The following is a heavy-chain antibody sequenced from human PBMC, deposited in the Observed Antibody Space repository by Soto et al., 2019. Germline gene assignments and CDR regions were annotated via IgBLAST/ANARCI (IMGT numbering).Heavy chain of an antibody. CDR3: AREGDHPFSLGY. V-gene: IGHV4-4*02. J-gene: IGHJ4*02. D-gene: IGHD3-16*01. CDR2: VHHSCST. CDR1: GGSITAKW. Sequence: QVQLQESGPGLVKLSGILSPTCAVSGGSITAKWWSWIRQTPGKGLEGMGGVHHSCSTNYRPFLKSRVTMSVDTSKNHFSLKLFSLTAADTAISYCAREGDHPFSLGYWGQGTLVTVSS.